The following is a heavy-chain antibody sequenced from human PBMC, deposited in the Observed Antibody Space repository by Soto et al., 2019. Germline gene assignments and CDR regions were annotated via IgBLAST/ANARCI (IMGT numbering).Heavy chain of an antibody. D-gene: IGHD1-1*01. Sequence: HPGGSLRLSCAASGFTFSSYGMHWVRQAPGKGLEWVAVISYDGSNKYYADSVKGRFTISRDNSKNTLYLQMNSLRAEDTAVYYCAKDLDGGMDVWGQGTTVTVSS. CDR2: ISYDGSNK. V-gene: IGHV3-30*18. J-gene: IGHJ6*02. CDR3: AKDLDGGMDV. CDR1: GFTFSSYG.